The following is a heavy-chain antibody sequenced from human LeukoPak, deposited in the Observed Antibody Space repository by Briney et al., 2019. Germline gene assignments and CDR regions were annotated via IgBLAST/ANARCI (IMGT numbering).Heavy chain of an antibody. CDR2: ISYDGSNK. J-gene: IGHJ4*02. Sequence: GRSLRLSCAASGFTFGSYAMHWVRQAPGKGLEWVAVISYDGSNKYYADSVKGRFTISRDNSKNTLYLQMNSLRAEDTAVYYCARVLRIPKKGPVVTLNRALDYWGQGTLVTVSS. CDR1: GFTFGSYA. V-gene: IGHV3-30*04. CDR3: ARVLRIPKKGPVVTLNRALDY. D-gene: IGHD4-23*01.